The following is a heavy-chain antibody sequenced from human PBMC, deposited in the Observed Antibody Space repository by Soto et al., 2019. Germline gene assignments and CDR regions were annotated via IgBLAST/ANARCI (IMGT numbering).Heavy chain of an antibody. Sequence: ASVKVSCKASGYTFTSYYMHWVRQAPGQGXEWMGIINPSGGSTSYAQKFQGRVTMTRDTSTSTVYMELSSLRSEDTAVYYCAGAVWEWSTTRGENWFDPWGQGTLVTVSS. J-gene: IGHJ5*02. CDR2: INPSGGST. V-gene: IGHV1-46*01. CDR3: AGAVWEWSTTRGENWFDP. D-gene: IGHD3-3*01. CDR1: GYTFTSYY.